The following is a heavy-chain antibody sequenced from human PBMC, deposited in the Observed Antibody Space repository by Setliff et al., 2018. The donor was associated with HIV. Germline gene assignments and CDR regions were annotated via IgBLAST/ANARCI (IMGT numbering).Heavy chain of an antibody. D-gene: IGHD3-3*01. CDR2: IKSKKDGGTT. CDR3: TTDEWN. V-gene: IGHV3-15*01. J-gene: IGHJ4*02. Sequence: GVLRLSCATSGFNFNEAWMSWVRQAPGKGLECVGRIKSKKDGGTTHYTAPVKGRFTISRDDSKNMVFLEMNSLQTDDTAVYYCTTDEWNWGQGTLVTVSS. CDR1: GFNFNEAW.